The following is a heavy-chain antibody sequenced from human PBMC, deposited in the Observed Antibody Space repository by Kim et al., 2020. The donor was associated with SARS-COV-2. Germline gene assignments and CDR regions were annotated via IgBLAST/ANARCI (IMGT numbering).Heavy chain of an antibody. V-gene: IGHV3-30-3*01. Sequence: GGSLRLSCAASGFTFSNYAMHWVRQAPGKGLEWVAVISYDASNKYYADSVKGRFTISRDNSKNTLYLQMNSLRAEDTTVYYCARGLYCGSTSCYTAYYYYYIDFWGKGTTVTVSS. D-gene: IGHD2-2*02. J-gene: IGHJ6*03. CDR2: ISYDASNK. CDR3: ARGLYCGSTSCYTAYYYYYIDF. CDR1: GFTFSNYA.